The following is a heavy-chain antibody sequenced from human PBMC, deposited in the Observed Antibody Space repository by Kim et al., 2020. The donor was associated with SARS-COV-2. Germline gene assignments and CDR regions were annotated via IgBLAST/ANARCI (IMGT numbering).Heavy chain of an antibody. D-gene: IGHD5-18*01. CDR3: ARPTAMDKYYFDY. V-gene: IGHV4-39*01. J-gene: IGHJ4*02. Sequence: YDPSLKSRVTISVDTSKNQFSLKRSSVTAADTAVYYCARPTAMDKYYFDYWGQGTLVTVSS.